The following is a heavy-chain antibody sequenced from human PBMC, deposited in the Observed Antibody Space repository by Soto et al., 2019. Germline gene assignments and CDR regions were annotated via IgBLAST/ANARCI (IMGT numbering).Heavy chain of an antibody. CDR3: ARDPAP. CDR1: GGSISSGGYY. J-gene: IGHJ5*02. V-gene: IGHV4-31*03. Sequence: QVQLQESGPGLVKPSQTLSLTCTVSGGSISSGGYYWSWIRQHPGKGLEWIGYIYNSGSTYYNPALQSRVALAAATSKNLFSLPLSPAPAADPAVYYCARDPAPWGPGTLVSVSS. CDR2: IYNSGST.